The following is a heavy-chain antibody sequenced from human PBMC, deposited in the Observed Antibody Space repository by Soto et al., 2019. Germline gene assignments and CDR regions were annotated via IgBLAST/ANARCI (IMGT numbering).Heavy chain of an antibody. CDR3: AKEIPSHYMDV. CDR1: GLTSGPSD. V-gene: IGHV3-23*01. Sequence: EVQLLQSGGGLVQPGGSLRLSCVASGLTSGPSDMSWVRQAPGKGLQWVAFIRRDGGWTNYADSVRGRFTISRDNSKDTLYLQMDSLRAEDTAVYYCAKEIPSHYMDVWGRGTTVTFSS. CDR2: IRRDGGWT. D-gene: IGHD2-21*01. J-gene: IGHJ6*03.